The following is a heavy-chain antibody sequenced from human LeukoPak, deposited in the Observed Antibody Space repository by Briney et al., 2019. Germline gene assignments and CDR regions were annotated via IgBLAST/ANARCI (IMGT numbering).Heavy chain of an antibody. D-gene: IGHD6-19*01. Sequence: SETLSLTCTVSGGSISSYYWSWIRQPPGKGLEWIGYIYYSGSTNYNPSLKSRVTISVDTSKNQFSLKLSSVIAADTAVYYCASHPVGYSSGLDYWGQGTLVTVSS. CDR1: GGSISSYY. CDR3: ASHPVGYSSGLDY. J-gene: IGHJ4*02. CDR2: IYYSGST. V-gene: IGHV4-59*01.